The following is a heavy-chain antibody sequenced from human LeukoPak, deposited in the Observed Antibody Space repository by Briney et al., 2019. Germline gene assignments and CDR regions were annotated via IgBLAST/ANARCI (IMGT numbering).Heavy chain of an antibody. CDR3: ARGIFLNTAVASPFDN. D-gene: IGHD5-18*01. CDR1: GDSISSYY. Sequence: SETLSLTCTVSGDSISSYYWSWIRQPPGKGREGIGYFYYTGSSNYNPSLKSRVTISLDSSKNQFSLESSSVTAADTAVYYCARGIFLNTAVASPFDNWGQGTLVTVSS. J-gene: IGHJ4*02. V-gene: IGHV4-59*01. CDR2: FYYTGSS.